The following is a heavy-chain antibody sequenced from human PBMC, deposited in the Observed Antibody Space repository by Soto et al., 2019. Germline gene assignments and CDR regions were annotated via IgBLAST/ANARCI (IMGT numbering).Heavy chain of an antibody. CDR2: IYYSGST. CDR3: ARVRRYIDY. J-gene: IGHJ4*02. Sequence: SETLSLTCTVSGGSISSYYWSWIRQPPGKGLEWIGYIYYSGSTNYNPSPKSRVTISVDTSKNQFSLKLSSVTAADTAVYYCARVRRYIDYWGQGTLVTVSS. V-gene: IGHV4-59*01. CDR1: GGSISSYY.